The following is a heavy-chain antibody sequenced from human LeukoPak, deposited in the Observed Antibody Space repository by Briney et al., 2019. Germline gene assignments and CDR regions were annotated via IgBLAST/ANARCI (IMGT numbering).Heavy chain of an antibody. J-gene: IGHJ5*02. CDR2: IIPILGIA. Sequence: PRASVKVSCKASGGTFSSYTISWVRQAPGQGLEWMGRIIPILGIANYAQKFQGRVTITADKSTSIAYMELSSLRSEDTAVYYCASWRSYYDSSGFNWFDPWGQGTLVTVSS. CDR1: GGTFSSYT. V-gene: IGHV1-69*02. D-gene: IGHD3-22*01. CDR3: ASWRSYYDSSGFNWFDP.